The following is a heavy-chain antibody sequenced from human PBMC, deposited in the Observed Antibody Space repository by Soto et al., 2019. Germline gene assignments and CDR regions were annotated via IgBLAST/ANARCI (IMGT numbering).Heavy chain of an antibody. D-gene: IGHD3-10*01. CDR3: AKDRDYPRDYFHY. V-gene: IGHV5-51*01. Sequence: GESLMISCKGSGYSFTSYWISWVRQMPGKGLEWMGIIYPGDSDTRYSPSFQGQVTISADKSISTAYLQWSSLKASDTAVYYCAKDRDYPRDYFHYWGQGTLVTVSS. J-gene: IGHJ4*02. CDR2: IYPGDSDT. CDR1: GYSFTSYW.